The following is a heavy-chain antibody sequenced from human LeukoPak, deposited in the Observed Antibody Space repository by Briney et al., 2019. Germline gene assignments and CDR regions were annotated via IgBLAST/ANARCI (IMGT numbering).Heavy chain of an antibody. CDR2: INANSGGT. V-gene: IGHV1-2*02. Sequence: ASVKVSCKASGYTFTGYYVHWVRRAPGQGLEWMGWINANSGGTNYAQKFQGRVTMTRDTSISTAYMELSRLRSDDTAVYFCARDQATVATPWWDHWGQGTLVTVSS. CDR3: ARDQATVATPWWDH. CDR1: GYTFTGYY. D-gene: IGHD4-23*01. J-gene: IGHJ4*02.